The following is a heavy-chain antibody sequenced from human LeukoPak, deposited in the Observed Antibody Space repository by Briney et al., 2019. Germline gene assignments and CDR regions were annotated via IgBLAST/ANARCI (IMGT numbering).Heavy chain of an antibody. V-gene: IGHV3-43*01. D-gene: IGHD3-10*01. Sequence: PGGSLRHSRAASGLTFDEFAMHSVRQSPWKGLKGVSLISWEGQTTYYADSVRGRFTISRDNSKNSLYLQMNSLTTDDTAFYYCTRDTDFGSATNYFDHSGQGTLVSVSS. CDR1: GLTFDEFA. J-gene: IGHJ4*02. CDR3: TRDTDFGSATNYFDH. CDR2: ISWEGQTT.